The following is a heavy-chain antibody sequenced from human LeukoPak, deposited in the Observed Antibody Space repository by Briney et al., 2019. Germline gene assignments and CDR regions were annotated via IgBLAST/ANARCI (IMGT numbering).Heavy chain of an antibody. CDR1: GFTFSSYS. D-gene: IGHD3-3*01. CDR3: ARGVPYDSWSGPHYSDY. Sequence: GGSLRLSCAASGFTFSSYSMNWVRQAPGKGLEWVSSISSSSSYIYYADSVKGRFTISRDNAKNSLYLQMNSLRAEDTAVYYCARGVPYDSWSGPHYSDYWGQGTLVTVSS. J-gene: IGHJ4*02. CDR2: ISSSSSYI. V-gene: IGHV3-21*01.